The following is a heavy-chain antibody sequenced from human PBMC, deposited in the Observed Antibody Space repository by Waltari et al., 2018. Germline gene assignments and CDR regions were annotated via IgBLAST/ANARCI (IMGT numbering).Heavy chain of an antibody. CDR1: GFSLSTSGVG. CDR2: IYWNDHK. J-gene: IGHJ3*02. D-gene: IGHD3-22*01. CDR3: AHNTSKGYYDSSGYYFEDAFDI. V-gene: IGHV2-5*01. Sequence: QITLKESGPTLVKPTQTLTLTCTFSGFSLSTSGVGVGWILQPPGKALAWLALIYWNDHKRYRPTLKSSLTITKDTAKNQVVLKMTKMDPVETATYYCAHNTSKGYYDSSGYYFEDAFDIWGQGTMVTVSS.